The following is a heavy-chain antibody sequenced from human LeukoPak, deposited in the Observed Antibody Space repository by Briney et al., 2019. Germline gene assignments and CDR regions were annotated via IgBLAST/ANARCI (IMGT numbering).Heavy chain of an antibody. Sequence: SETLSLTCTVSGGSIRSSYYYWGWIRQPPGKGLEWIGSIYDSGSTYYNPSLKSRVTISVDTSKNQFSLKLNSVTAADTAVYYCAKQRGYDHGPLDYWGQGTLVTVSS. V-gene: IGHV4-39*01. CDR1: GGSIRSSYYY. D-gene: IGHD5-12*01. J-gene: IGHJ4*02. CDR2: IYDSGST. CDR3: AKQRGYDHGPLDY.